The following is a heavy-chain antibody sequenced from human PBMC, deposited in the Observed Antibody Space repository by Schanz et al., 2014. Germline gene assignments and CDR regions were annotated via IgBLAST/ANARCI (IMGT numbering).Heavy chain of an antibody. V-gene: IGHV3-23*01. J-gene: IGHJ5*02. CDR2: ITGASDHI. CDR1: GFTFSSYA. D-gene: IGHD1-1*01. Sequence: EVQLLESGGGLVQPGGSLRLSCAASGFTFSSYAMSWVRQAPGKGLEWVSGITGASDHIDYAESVKGRFTISRDNSKNTLYLQMNSLRAEDTAVYYCTRDVRLDRRGNWFDPWGQGTLVTVSS. CDR3: TRDVRLDRRGNWFDP.